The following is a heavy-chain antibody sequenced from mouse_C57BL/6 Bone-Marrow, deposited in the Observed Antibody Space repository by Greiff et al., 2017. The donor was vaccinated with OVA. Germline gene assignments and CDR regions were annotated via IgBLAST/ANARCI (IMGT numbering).Heavy chain of an antibody. CDR1: GYTFTDYN. D-gene: IGHD3-3*01. CDR2: INPNNGGT. V-gene: IGHV1-22*01. CDR3: ARKGPAWFAY. Sequence: VQLKESGPELVKPGASVKMSCKASGYTFTDYNMHWVKQSHGKSLEWIGYINPNNGGTSYNQKFKGKATLTVNKSSSTAYMELRSLTSEDSAVYYCARKGPAWFAYWGQGTLVTVSA. J-gene: IGHJ3*01.